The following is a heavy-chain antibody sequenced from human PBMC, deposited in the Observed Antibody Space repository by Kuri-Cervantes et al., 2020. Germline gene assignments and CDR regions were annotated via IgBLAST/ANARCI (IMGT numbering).Heavy chain of an antibody. Sequence: SETLSLTCTVSGGSISSYYWSWIRQPPGKGLEWIGYIYYSGSTTYNPSLKSRVTMSVDTSKNQFSLNLSSVTAADTAVFYCARGRGGWTYYYYYMDVWGKGTTVTVSS. CDR1: GGSISSYY. CDR2: IYYSGST. D-gene: IGHD6-19*01. J-gene: IGHJ6*03. CDR3: ARGRGGWTYYYYYMDV. V-gene: IGHV4-59*01.